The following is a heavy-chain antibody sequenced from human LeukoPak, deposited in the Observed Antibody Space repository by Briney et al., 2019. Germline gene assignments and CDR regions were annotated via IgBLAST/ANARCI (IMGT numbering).Heavy chain of an antibody. CDR2: INHSGST. CDR1: GGSFSGYY. J-gene: IGHJ4*02. CDR3: ARRIDILTGYGVLEGGFDY. D-gene: IGHD3-9*01. V-gene: IGHV4-34*01. Sequence: SETLSLTCAVYGGSFSGYYWSWIRQPPGKGLEWIGEINHSGSTNYNPSLKSRVTISVDTSKNQFSLKLSSVTAADTAVYYCARRIDILTGYGVLEGGFDYWGQGTLVTVSS.